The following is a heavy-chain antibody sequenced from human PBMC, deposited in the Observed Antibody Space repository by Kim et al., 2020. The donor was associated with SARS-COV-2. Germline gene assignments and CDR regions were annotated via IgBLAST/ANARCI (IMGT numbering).Heavy chain of an antibody. CDR2: INHSGST. V-gene: IGHV4-34*01. CDR1: GGSFSGYY. Sequence: SETLSLTCAVYGGSFSGYYWSWIRQPPGKGLEWIGEINHSGSTNYNPSFKNRVTISVNTSKNQFSLKLSTVTAADTAVYYCARAGRQCLVRPFFYYFHY. D-gene: IGHD6-19*01. J-gene: IGHJ4*01. CDR3: ARAGRQCLVRPFFYYFHY.